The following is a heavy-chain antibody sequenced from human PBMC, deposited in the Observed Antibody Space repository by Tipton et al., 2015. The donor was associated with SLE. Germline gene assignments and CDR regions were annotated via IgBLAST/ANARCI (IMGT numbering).Heavy chain of an antibody. CDR1: GDSLSGQY. CDR3: ARGCSSSTCEPFYFFGMDV. D-gene: IGHD2-2*01. V-gene: IGHV4-34*01. Sequence: TLSLTCSVYGDSLSGQYWSWIRQPPGKGLEWIGEVFRGGSTNYSPSLESRVTITVDMSKNQFSLRLISVTAAGTAVYYCARGCSSSTCEPFYFFGMDVWGQGTTVTASS. CDR2: VFRGGST. J-gene: IGHJ6*02.